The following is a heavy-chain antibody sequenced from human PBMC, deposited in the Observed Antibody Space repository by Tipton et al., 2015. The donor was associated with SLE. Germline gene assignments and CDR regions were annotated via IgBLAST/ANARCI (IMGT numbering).Heavy chain of an antibody. CDR3: ARAPTISVAGTTDPFGMDV. J-gene: IGHJ6*02. Sequence: SLRLSCAASGVTFHNYWMHWVRQAPGKGLVWVSRLRTDGSVTTHADSVQGRLTISRDNAKNTLYLQMRSLRVEDTGIYYCARAPTISVAGTTDPFGMDVWGPGTRVTVSS. CDR2: LRTDGSVT. V-gene: IGHV3-74*01. D-gene: IGHD6-19*01. CDR1: GVTFHNYW.